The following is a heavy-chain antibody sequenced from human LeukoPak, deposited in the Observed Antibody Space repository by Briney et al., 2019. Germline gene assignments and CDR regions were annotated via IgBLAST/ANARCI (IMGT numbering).Heavy chain of an antibody. Sequence: GGSLRLSCAASGFTFSSYGMHWVRQAPGKGLEWVAFIYYDGSNKYYADSVKGRFTISRDNSKNTLYVQMNSLREEDTAVYYCAKGISGKGATLGYWGQGTLVTVPS. CDR3: AKGISGKGATLGY. CDR2: IYYDGSNK. CDR1: GFTFSSYG. V-gene: IGHV3-30*02. J-gene: IGHJ4*02. D-gene: IGHD1-26*01.